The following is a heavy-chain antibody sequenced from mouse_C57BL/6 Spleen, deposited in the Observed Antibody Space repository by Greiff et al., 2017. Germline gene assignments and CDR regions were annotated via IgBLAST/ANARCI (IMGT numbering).Heavy chain of an antibody. CDR2: IRNKANNHAT. CDR1: GFTFSDAW. J-gene: IGHJ4*01. Sequence: EVKLMESGGGLVQPGGSMKLSCDASGFTFSDAWMDWVRQSPEKGLEWVAEIRNKANNHATYYAESVKGRFTISRDYSKSSVNLQMNSVGAEDTGIYYCTRVRDGTDAMDYWGQGTSVTVSS. V-gene: IGHV6-6*01. CDR3: TRVRDGTDAMDY. D-gene: IGHD4-1*01.